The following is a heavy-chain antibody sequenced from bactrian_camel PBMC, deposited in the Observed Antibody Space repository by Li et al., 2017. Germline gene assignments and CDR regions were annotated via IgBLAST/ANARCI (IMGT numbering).Heavy chain of an antibody. D-gene: IGHD2*01. V-gene: IGHV3S54*01. J-gene: IGHJ4*01. CDR3: AAGPYGSYGYSPRPAWRYNY. Sequence: HVQLVESGGGSVQPGGSLRLSCASSGSIYDTMCMGWVRQAPGKERDGVAGISPDVGRTAYADSVKGRFTNSKDNTKNILYLHMSSVKPEDTAMYYCAAGPYGSYGYSPRPAWRYNYWGQGTQVT. CDR2: ISPDVGRT. CDR1: GSIYDTMC.